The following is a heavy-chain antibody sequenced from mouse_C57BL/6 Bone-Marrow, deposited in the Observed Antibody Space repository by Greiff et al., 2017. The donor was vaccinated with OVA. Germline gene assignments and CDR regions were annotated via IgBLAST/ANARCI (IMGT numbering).Heavy chain of an antibody. Sequence: VMLVESGPELVRPGVSVKISCKGSGYTFTDYAMHWVKQSHAKSLEWIGVISTYYGDASYNQKFKDKATMTVDKSSSTAYMELARLTSEDSAVYYCATIYYGNGYPYWYFDVWGTGTTVTVSS. CDR3: ATIYYGNGYPYWYFDV. J-gene: IGHJ1*03. D-gene: IGHD2-1*01. V-gene: IGHV1-67*01. CDR1: GYTFTDYA. CDR2: ISTYYGDA.